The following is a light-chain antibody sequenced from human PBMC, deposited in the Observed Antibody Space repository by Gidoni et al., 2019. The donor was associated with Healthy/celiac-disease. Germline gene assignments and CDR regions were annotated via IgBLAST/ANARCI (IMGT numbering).Light chain of an antibody. Sequence: SYELTHPPSVSVSPGQTASITCSGDKLGDKYACWYQQKPGQSPVLVIYQESKRPSGIPERFSGSNSGNTATLTISGTQAMDEADYYCQAWDSSIWVFGGGTKLTVL. V-gene: IGLV3-1*01. CDR3: QAWDSSIWV. J-gene: IGLJ3*02. CDR2: QES. CDR1: KLGDKY.